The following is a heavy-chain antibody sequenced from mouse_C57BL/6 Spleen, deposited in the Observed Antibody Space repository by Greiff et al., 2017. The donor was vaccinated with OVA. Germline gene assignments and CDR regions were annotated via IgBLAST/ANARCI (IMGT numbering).Heavy chain of an antibody. Sequence: VQLQQSGPGLVQPSQCLSITCTVSGFSFTSYGVHWVRQSPGKGLEWLGVIWSGGSKDYNAAFISRRSISKDNSRSKVFCKMNSLHAEDSAIYYCARNPTITSVVGDYWGQGTTLTVSS. J-gene: IGHJ2*01. D-gene: IGHD1-1*01. CDR2: IWSGGSK. CDR3: ARNPTITSVVGDY. V-gene: IGHV2-2*01. CDR1: GFSFTSYG.